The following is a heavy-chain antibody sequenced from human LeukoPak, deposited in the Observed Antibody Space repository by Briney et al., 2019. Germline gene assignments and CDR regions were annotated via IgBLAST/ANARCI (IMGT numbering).Heavy chain of an antibody. CDR2: VYHSGGA. Sequence: PSESLSLTCAVSGASIASHSWWSWVRQPPGKGLEWIGEVYHSGGANYKPSLKSRVTISVDTSRNHFSLKLTSVTAADTAVYFCAYNRNFALDNWGQGTLVTVSS. J-gene: IGHJ4*01. CDR1: GASIASHSW. D-gene: IGHD1-14*01. CDR3: AYNRNFALDN. V-gene: IGHV4/OR15-8*01.